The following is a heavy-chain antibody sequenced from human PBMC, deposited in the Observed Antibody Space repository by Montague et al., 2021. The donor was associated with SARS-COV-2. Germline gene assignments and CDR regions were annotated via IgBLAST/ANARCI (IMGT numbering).Heavy chain of an antibody. D-gene: IGHD5/OR15-5a*01. J-gene: IGHJ4*02. CDR2: ISYTGHT. V-gene: IGHV4-34*01. CDR1: GGSFSGYF. CDR3: ARSHYSVSWCHD. Sequence: SETLSLTCAIYGGSFSGYFWRWIRQSPGKGLEWIVEISYTGHTRYNPSLQSRVSILGDSSENQFSLTLTSVTAADTAVYYCARSHYSVSWCHDWGQGTLVTVSS.